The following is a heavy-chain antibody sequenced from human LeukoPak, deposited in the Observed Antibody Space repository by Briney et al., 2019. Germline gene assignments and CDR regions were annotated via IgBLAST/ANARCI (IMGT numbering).Heavy chain of an antibody. CDR2: ISDVGGT. J-gene: IGHJ4*02. D-gene: IGHD5-12*01. Sequence: GGPLRLSCAASGFTFSSYEMSWVRQAPGKGLEWVSYISDVGGTHYADSVKGRFTISRDNAKNSLFLQMNSLRAEDTAVYYCARENSGYDGGFDYWGQGTLVTVSS. V-gene: IGHV3-48*03. CDR3: ARENSGYDGGFDY. CDR1: GFTFSSYE.